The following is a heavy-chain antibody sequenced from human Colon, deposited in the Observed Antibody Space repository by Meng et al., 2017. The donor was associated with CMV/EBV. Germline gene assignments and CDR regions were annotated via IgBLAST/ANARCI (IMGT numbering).Heavy chain of an antibody. V-gene: IGHV4-34*01. CDR3: ARGSIRDRWSRHFDI. D-gene: IGHD2-15*01. CDR1: GGSICCN. J-gene: IGHJ4*02. CDR2: VSHSGTS. Sequence: SETPHLTSAVSGGSICCNCSRLWQSPEIGMGWIGEVSHSGTSYFNPALHYLLTLSTNPTKKSFTLWLSSVTGVSAAVSDCARGSIRDRWSRHFDIWGQGTLVTVSS.